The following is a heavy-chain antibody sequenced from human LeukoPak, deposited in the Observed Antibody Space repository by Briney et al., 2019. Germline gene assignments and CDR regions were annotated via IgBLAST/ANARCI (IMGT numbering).Heavy chain of an antibody. J-gene: IGHJ4*02. D-gene: IGHD3-10*01. V-gene: IGHV1-8*01. CDR1: GYTFTSYD. Sequence: ASVKVSCKASGYTFTSYDINWVRQATGQGLEWMGWMNPNSGNTGYAQKFQGRVTMTRNTSISTAYMELRSLRSDDTAVYYCARERWFGELLYYDYWGQGTLVTVSS. CDR2: MNPNSGNT. CDR3: ARERWFGELLYYDY.